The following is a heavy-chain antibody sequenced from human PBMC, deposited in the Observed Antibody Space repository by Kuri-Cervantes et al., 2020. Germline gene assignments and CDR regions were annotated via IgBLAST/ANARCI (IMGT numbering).Heavy chain of an antibody. V-gene: IGHV3-9*01. J-gene: IGHJ6*02. D-gene: IGHD1-7*01. Sequence: GGSLRLSCAASGFSFDDYGMHWVRQAPGKGLEWVSGISWNSGSIGYADSVKGRFTISRDNAKNSLYLQMNSLRAEDTAVYYCARDFGDNWNYFAYYGMDVWGQGTTVTVSS. CDR2: ISWNSGSI. CDR1: GFSFDDYG. CDR3: ARDFGDNWNYFAYYGMDV.